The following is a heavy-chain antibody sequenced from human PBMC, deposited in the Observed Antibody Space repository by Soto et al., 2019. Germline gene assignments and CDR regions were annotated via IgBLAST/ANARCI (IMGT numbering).Heavy chain of an antibody. D-gene: IGHD3-16*01. CDR2: INHSGST. CDR1: GASFSGYY. V-gene: IGHV4-34*01. CDR3: VRGPGGGYYYGMDV. J-gene: IGHJ6*02. Sequence: SETLSLTCAVYGASFSGYYWNWVRQPPGKGLEWIGEINHSGSTDYNPSLRSRVTISIDTSKNQFSLSLSSVTAADTAVYYCVRGPGGGYYYGMDVWGQGTTVTVSS.